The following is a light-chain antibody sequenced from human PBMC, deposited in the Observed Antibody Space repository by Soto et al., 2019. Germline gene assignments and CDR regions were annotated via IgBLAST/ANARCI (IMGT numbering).Light chain of an antibody. CDR3: QQYYSYPWT. CDR1: QSASSW. Sequence: DIQMTQSPSTLSASVGDRVTITCRASQSASSWLAWYQQKPGKAPNLLIHDASSLESGVPSRFSGSGSGTEFTLTISSLQPDDFTTYYCQQYYSYPWTFGQGTRVKSN. J-gene: IGKJ1*01. V-gene: IGKV1-5*01. CDR2: DAS.